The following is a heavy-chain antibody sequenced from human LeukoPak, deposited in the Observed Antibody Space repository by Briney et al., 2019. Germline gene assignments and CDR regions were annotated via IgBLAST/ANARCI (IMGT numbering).Heavy chain of an antibody. CDR3: AKVWDTYYYDSSGSFDY. V-gene: IGHV3-23*01. J-gene: IGHJ4*02. CDR1: GFTFSSYA. Sequence: GGSLRLACAASGFTFSSYAMSWVRQAPGKGLEWVSGISGSGGSTYYADSVKGRFTISRDNSKNTLYLQMNSLRAEDTAVYYCAKVWDTYYYDSSGSFDYWGQGTLVTVSS. CDR2: ISGSGGST. D-gene: IGHD3-22*01.